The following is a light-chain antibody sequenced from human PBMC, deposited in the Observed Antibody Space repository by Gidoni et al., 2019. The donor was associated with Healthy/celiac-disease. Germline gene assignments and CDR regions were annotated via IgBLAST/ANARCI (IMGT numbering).Light chain of an antibody. CDR2: GVS. J-gene: IGLJ2*01. CDR1: SSDVGGYNS. V-gene: IGLV2-14*01. Sequence: SALPQPASASWSPGQPITISCSCTSSDVGGYNSVSWYQQHPGKAPKLMIYGVSNRPSGFSNRFSGSKSGNTASLTISGLQAEDEADYYCSAYTGSSTRNVVFGGGTKLTVL. CDR3: SAYTGSSTRNVV.